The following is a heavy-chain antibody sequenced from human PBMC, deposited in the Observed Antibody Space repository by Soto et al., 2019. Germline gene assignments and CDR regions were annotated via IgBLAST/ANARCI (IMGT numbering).Heavy chain of an antibody. Sequence: EVQVFESGGGLVQPGGSLRLSCAASGFTFSSYDMNWVRQAPGKGLEWVSGVSASGSITSYADSAKGRFTISRDNAKNTVFLQMTGLRAEDTAVYFCAKGDCSGGRCYRGFDYWGQGTLVTVSS. V-gene: IGHV3-23*01. CDR2: VSASGSIT. D-gene: IGHD2-15*01. CDR1: GFTFSSYD. CDR3: AKGDCSGGRCYRGFDY. J-gene: IGHJ4*02.